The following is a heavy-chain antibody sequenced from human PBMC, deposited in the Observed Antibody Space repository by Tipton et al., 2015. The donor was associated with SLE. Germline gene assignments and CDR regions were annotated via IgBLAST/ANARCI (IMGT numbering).Heavy chain of an antibody. Sequence: GSLRLSCAASGFTFSDYVMSWVRQAPGKGLEWVSAVSGNGGSTYDADSVKGRFTISRDNSKNTIYLQMHSLRAEDTAVYYCAKGYLDWLADYWGQGTLVTVSS. V-gene: IGHV3-23*01. CDR2: VSGNGGST. CDR1: GFTFSDYV. D-gene: IGHD3-9*01. CDR3: AKGYLDWLADY. J-gene: IGHJ4*02.